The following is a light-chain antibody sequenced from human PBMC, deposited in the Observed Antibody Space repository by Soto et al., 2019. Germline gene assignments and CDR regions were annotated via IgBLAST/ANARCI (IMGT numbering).Light chain of an antibody. V-gene: IGKV1-5*03. Sequence: DIQMTQSPSTLSASVGDRVTITCRASQSISSWLAWYQQKPGKAPKLLIYKASILESGAPSRFSGSGSGTEFTLPSSSLPHDDFATYYCQRYNSYYTFGEGTKLEIK. CDR2: KAS. J-gene: IGKJ2*01. CDR3: QRYNSYYT. CDR1: QSISSW.